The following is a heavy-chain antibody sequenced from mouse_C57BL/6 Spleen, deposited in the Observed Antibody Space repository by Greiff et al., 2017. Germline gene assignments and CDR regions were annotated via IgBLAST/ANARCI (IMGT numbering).Heavy chain of an antibody. Sequence: VQLQQPGAELVRPGSSVKLSCKASGYTFTSYWMHWVKQRPIQGLEWIGNIDPSDSETHYNQKFKDKATLTVDKSSSTAYMQLSSLTSEDSAVYYCARERDYGSNYYAMDYWGQGTSVTVSS. J-gene: IGHJ4*01. V-gene: IGHV1-52*01. CDR2: IDPSDSET. D-gene: IGHD1-1*02. CDR3: ARERDYGSNYYAMDY. CDR1: GYTFTSYW.